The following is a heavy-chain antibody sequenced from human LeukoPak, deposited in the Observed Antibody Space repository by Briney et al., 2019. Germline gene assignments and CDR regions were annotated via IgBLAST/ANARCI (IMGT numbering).Heavy chain of an antibody. CDR1: GFIFSSYG. Sequence: PGGSLRLSCAASGFIFSSYGMHWVRQAPGKGLEWVAVISYDGSNKYYADSVKGRFTISRDNFKNTLYLQINSLRAEDTAVYYCARGGGYQFYYSGMDVWGQGTTVTVSS. CDR3: ARGGGYQFYYSGMDV. D-gene: IGHD3-22*01. CDR2: ISYDGSNK. V-gene: IGHV3-30*03. J-gene: IGHJ6*02.